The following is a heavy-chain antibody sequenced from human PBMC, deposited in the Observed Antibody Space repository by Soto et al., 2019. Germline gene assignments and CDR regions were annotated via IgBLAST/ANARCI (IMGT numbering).Heavy chain of an antibody. CDR3: ARERASVLLWFGELGGMDV. CDR2: ISYDGSNK. CDR1: GFTFSSYA. D-gene: IGHD3-10*01. Sequence: QVPLVESGGGVVQPGRSLRLSCAASGFTFSSYAMHWVRQAPGKGLEWVAVISYDGSNKYYADSVKGRFTISRDNSKNTLYLQRNSLRAEDTAVYYCARERASVLLWFGELGGMDVWGQGTTVTVSS. V-gene: IGHV3-30-3*01. J-gene: IGHJ6*02.